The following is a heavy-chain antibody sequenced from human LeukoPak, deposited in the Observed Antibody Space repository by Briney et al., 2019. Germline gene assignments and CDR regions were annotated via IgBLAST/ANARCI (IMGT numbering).Heavy chain of an antibody. Sequence: KASGTLSLTCTVSGGSMSKSYWNWIRQPPGKGLEWIGYIYSSGSTNYNPSLKSRVTISLDTSRTQSSLELTSATAADTAVYYCARGRTYLDYFDYWGQGTVVTVSS. D-gene: IGHD1-14*01. CDR3: ARGRTYLDYFDY. CDR2: IYSSGST. J-gene: IGHJ4*02. CDR1: GGSMSKSY. V-gene: IGHV4-59*01.